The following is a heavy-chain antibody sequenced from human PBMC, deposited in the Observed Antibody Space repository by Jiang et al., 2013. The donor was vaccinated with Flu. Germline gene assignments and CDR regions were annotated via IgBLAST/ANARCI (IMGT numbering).Heavy chain of an antibody. V-gene: IGHV4-34*01. CDR2: INHSGST. D-gene: IGHD3-3*01. Sequence: LLKPSETLSLTCAVYGGSFSGYYWSWIRQPPGKGLEWIGEINHSGSTNYNPSLKSRVTISVDTSKNQFSLKLSSVTAADTAVYYCARRDFWSGYHAFDPWGQGTLVTVSS. CDR1: GGSFSGYY. CDR3: ARRDFWSGYHAFDP. J-gene: IGHJ5*02.